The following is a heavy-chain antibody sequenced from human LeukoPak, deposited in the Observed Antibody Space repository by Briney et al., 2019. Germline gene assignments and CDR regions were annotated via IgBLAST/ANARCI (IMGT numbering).Heavy chain of an antibody. D-gene: IGHD2-2*01. CDR2: TKNKTNRGTT. CDR3: TRTARYCSSTSCYDAFDI. Sequence: GGSLRLSCTASGFTFGDYAMSWVRQAPGKGLEWVGFTKNKTNRGTTEYAASVKGRSTISRDDSKSIAYLQMNSLKTEDTAVYYYTRTARYCSSTSCYDAFDIWGQGTMVTVSS. J-gene: IGHJ3*02. V-gene: IGHV3-49*04. CDR1: GFTFGDYA.